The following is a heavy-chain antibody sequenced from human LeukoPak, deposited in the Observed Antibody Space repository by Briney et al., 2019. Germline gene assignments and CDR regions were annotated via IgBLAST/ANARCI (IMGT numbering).Heavy chain of an antibody. V-gene: IGHV4-34*01. CDR2: INHSGST. J-gene: IGHJ4*02. Sequence: SETLSLTCTVSGGSISSYYWSWIRQPPGKGLEWIGEINHSGSTNYNPSLKSRVTISVDTSKNQFSLKLSSVTAADTAVYYCARPKGYSYANYFDYWGQGTLVTVSS. CDR3: ARPKGYSYANYFDY. D-gene: IGHD5-18*01. CDR1: GGSISSYY.